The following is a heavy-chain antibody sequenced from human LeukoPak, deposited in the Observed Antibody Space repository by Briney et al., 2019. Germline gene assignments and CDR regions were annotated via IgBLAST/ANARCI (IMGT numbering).Heavy chain of an antibody. CDR3: ARDLVGYGGNYPFDY. Sequence: ASVKVSCKASGYTFTGYYMHWVRQPPGQGLEWMGWINPNSGGTNYAQKFQGRVTMTRDKSISTAYMELSRLRSDDTAVYYCARDLVGYGGNYPFDYWGQGTLVTVSS. D-gene: IGHD4-23*01. CDR1: GYTFTGYY. CDR2: INPNSGGT. J-gene: IGHJ4*02. V-gene: IGHV1-2*02.